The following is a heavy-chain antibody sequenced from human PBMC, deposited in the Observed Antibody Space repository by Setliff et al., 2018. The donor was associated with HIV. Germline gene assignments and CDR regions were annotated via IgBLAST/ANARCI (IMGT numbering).Heavy chain of an antibody. CDR2: IYYSGST. CDR3: ARSSSSSPFFFDY. D-gene: IGHD6-6*01. Sequence: SETLSLTCTVSGGSISSYYWSWIRQPPGKGLEWIGYIYYSGSTYQNPSLKSRVTISVDTSKNQFSLKLNSVTAADTAVYYCARSSSSSPFFFDYWGQGSLVTVSS. CDR1: GGSISSYY. J-gene: IGHJ4*02. V-gene: IGHV4-59*06.